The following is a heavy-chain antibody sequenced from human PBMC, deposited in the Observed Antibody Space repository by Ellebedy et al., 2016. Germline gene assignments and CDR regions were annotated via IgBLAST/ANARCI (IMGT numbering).Heavy chain of an antibody. CDR3: ASGPPGYGGYRD. D-gene: IGHD4-23*01. J-gene: IGHJ4*02. CDR1: GLTVSSHH. CDR2: LNAGGAA. Sequence: GGSLRLXCVASGLTVSSHHMNWVRQAPGKGLEWVADLNAGGAAYYVGSVQGRFTISRDNSKNTMFLQMNSLRVDDTAVYYCASGPPGYGGYRDWGQGTLVTVSS. V-gene: IGHV3-66*01.